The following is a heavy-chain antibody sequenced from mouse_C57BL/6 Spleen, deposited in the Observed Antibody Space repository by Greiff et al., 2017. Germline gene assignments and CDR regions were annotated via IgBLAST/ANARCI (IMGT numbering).Heavy chain of an antibody. J-gene: IGHJ2*01. Sequence: EVQGVESGGGLVKPGGSLKLSCAASGFTFSSSAMSWVRQTPDTRLAWVATISDGGSYTYYPDHVKCRFTISRDNAKNNLYLQMSHLKSEDTAMYYCARITTVVAVDYWGQGTTLTVSS. CDR2: ISDGGSYT. CDR1: GFTFSSSA. D-gene: IGHD1-1*01. V-gene: IGHV5-4*01. CDR3: ARITTVVAVDY.